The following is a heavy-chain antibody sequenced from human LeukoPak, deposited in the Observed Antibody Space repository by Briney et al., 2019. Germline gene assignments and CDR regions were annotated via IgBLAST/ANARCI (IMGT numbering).Heavy chain of an antibody. Sequence: SQTLSLTCAISGDSVSINSAAWNWVRQSPSRGLEWLGIIYYRSNWYKYYAVAVKSLITINPNTCNNLFSLQLNPVTPEDTAVYYCTRDPEGSGYYYGYFDYWGQGTLVTVSS. D-gene: IGHD3-22*01. CDR3: TRDPEGSGYYYGYFDY. J-gene: IGHJ4*02. V-gene: IGHV6-1*03. CDR1: GDSVSINSAA. CDR2: IYYRSNWYK.